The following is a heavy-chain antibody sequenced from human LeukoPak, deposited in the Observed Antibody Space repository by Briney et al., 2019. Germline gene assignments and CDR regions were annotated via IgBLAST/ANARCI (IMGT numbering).Heavy chain of an antibody. J-gene: IGHJ1*01. D-gene: IGHD3-22*01. CDR3: AKDRGDSSGYYLAEYFQH. Sequence: PGGSLRLSCAASGFTFSSYAMSWVRQAPGKGLEWVSAISGSGGSTYYAGSVKGRFTISRDNSKNTLYLQMNSLRAEDTAVYYCAKDRGDSSGYYLAEYFQHWGQGTLVTVSS. V-gene: IGHV3-23*01. CDR2: ISGSGGST. CDR1: GFTFSSYA.